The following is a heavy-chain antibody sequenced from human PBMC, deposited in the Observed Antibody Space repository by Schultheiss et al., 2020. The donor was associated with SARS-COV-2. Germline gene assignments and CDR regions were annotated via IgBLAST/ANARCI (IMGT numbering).Heavy chain of an antibody. CDR1: GFTFSSYG. Sequence: GGSLRLSCAASGFTFSSYGMHWVRQAPGKGLEWVAVISYDGSNKYYADSVKGRFTISRDNSKNTLYLQMNSLRAEDTAVYYCAKAAVDSSGYYPSGFVCFDYWGQGTLVTVSS. V-gene: IGHV3-30*18. J-gene: IGHJ4*02. D-gene: IGHD3-22*01. CDR2: ISYDGSNK. CDR3: AKAAVDSSGYYPSGFVCFDY.